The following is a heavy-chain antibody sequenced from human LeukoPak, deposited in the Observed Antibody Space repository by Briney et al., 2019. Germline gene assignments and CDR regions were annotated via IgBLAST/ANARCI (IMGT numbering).Heavy chain of an antibody. J-gene: IGHJ4*02. CDR1: GYSFRNYG. CDR2: ISVYNGHT. D-gene: IGHD6-6*01. CDR3: ARAVNPPRIAARPVDYFDY. Sequence: GASVKVSCKASGYSFRNYGMSWVRQAPGQGLEWMGWISVYNGHTNYAQKFQGRVTMTADIFTATAYMELRSLRSDDTAVYYCARAVNPPRIAARPVDYFDYWGQGTLVTVSS. V-gene: IGHV1-18*01.